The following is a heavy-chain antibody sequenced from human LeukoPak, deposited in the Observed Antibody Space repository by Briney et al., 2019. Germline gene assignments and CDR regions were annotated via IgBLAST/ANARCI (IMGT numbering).Heavy chain of an antibody. CDR3: AKDLGIWAIDI. CDR1: GFTFSSYA. CDR2: ISAGVGST. Sequence: GGSLRLSCAASGFTFSSYAMSWVRQAPGKGLEWVSAISAGVGSTYYADSVKGRFTISRDNSKNTLYLQMNSLRAEDTAVYYCAKDLGIWAIDIWGQGTMVTVSS. D-gene: IGHD1-26*01. V-gene: IGHV3-23*01. J-gene: IGHJ3*02.